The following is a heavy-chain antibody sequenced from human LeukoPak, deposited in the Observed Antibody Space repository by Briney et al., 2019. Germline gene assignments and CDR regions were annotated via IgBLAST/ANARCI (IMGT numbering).Heavy chain of an antibody. CDR1: GFTFSSYA. CDR3: AKVFLQWLVRAEYFQH. V-gene: IGHV3-23*01. CDR2: ISGSGGST. D-gene: IGHD6-19*01. Sequence: GGSLRLSCAASGFTFSSYAMSWVRQAPGKGLEWVSAISGSGGSTYYADSVKGRFTISGDNSKNTLYLQMNSLRAEDTAVYYCAKVFLQWLVRAEYFQHWGQGTLVTVSS. J-gene: IGHJ1*01.